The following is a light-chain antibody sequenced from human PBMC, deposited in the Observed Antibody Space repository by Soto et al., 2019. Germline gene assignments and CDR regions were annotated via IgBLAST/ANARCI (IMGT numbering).Light chain of an antibody. V-gene: IGKV3-15*01. CDR3: QHYRNWPPT. J-gene: IGKJ2*01. CDR1: QTVNNN. CDR2: GAS. Sequence: EIVMTQSPATLSVSPGERVTLSCRASQTVNNNLAWYQQKPGQAPRLLIYGASTRVTGVPARFSGNGSGTEFTLTISSLQSEDFTVYFCQHYRNWPPTFGQGTKLEI.